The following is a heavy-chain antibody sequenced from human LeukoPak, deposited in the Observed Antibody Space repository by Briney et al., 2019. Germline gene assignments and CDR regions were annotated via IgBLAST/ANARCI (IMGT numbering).Heavy chain of an antibody. D-gene: IGHD3-16*01. Sequence: GGSLRLSCAASGFTVRSNYMSWVRQAPGKGLEWVSLIFNDGSTYYADSVKARFTISRDNSMDTLYLQMNSLRVEDTAVYYCARERFRGGEGAFDIWGQGTMVTVSS. J-gene: IGHJ3*02. CDR1: GFTVRSNY. CDR3: ARERFRGGEGAFDI. CDR2: IFNDGST. V-gene: IGHV3-66*01.